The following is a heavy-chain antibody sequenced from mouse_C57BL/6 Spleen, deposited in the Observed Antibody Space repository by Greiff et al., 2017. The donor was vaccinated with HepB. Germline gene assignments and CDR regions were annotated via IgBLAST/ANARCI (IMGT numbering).Heavy chain of an antibody. CDR1: GYSITSGYY. D-gene: IGHD4-1*01. CDR2: ISYDGSN. CDR3: ARDGLGREGY. J-gene: IGHJ2*01. V-gene: IGHV3-6*01. Sequence: DVHLVESGPGLVKPSQSLSLTCSVTGYSITSGYYWNWIRQFPGNKLEWMGYISYDGSNNYNPSLKNRISITRDTSKNQFFLKLNSVTTEDTATYYCARDGLGREGYWGQGTTLTVSS.